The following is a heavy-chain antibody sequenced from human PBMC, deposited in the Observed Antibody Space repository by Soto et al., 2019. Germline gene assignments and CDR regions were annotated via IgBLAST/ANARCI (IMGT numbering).Heavy chain of an antibody. CDR1: DYTFTSYG. V-gene: IGHV1-18*01. CDR3: ARSWYSTTRYFDF. D-gene: IGHD1-26*01. Sequence: QVQLVQSGPEVKRPGASVKVSCKPSDYTFTSYGISWVRQAPGQGLEWMGWISAHNGNTNYAQKVQGRVTMTTDTSTSTAYMELTSLRSDDTAVYYCARSWYSTTRYFDFWGRGTLVTVSS. CDR2: ISAHNGNT. J-gene: IGHJ2*01.